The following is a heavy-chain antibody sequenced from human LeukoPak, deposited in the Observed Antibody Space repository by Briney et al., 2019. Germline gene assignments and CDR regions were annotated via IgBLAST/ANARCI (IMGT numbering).Heavy chain of an antibody. V-gene: IGHV4-4*07. CDR3: AREGYCSSTSCAFDY. D-gene: IGHD2-2*01. CDR1: GGSISSYY. CDR2: IYTSGST. J-gene: IGHJ4*02. Sequence: SETLSLTCTVSGGSISSYYWSWIRQPAGKGLEWIGRIYTSGSTNYNPSLKSRVTMSVDTSKNQFSLKLSSVTAADTAVYYCAREGYCSSTSCAFDYWGQGTLVTVSS.